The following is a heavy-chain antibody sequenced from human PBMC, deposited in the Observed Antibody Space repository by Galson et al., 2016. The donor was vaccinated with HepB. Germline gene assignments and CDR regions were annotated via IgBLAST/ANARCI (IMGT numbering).Heavy chain of an antibody. CDR2: INAGKDET. CDR3: ARGADNLNWGTDWYFDL. Sequence: SVKVSCKASGYTFTNHAIHWLRQAPEHRPEWMGWINAGKDETKYSRKFRDRLTLTTDTPASAAYMELSRLRSDDTAVYYCARGADNLNWGTDWYFDLWGRGTLVSVS. V-gene: IGHV1-3*01. J-gene: IGHJ2*01. CDR1: GYTFTNHA. D-gene: IGHD3-16*01.